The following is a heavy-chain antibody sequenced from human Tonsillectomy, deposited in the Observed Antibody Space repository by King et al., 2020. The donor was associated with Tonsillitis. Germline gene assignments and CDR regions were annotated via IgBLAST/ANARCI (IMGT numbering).Heavy chain of an antibody. CDR3: ARITHRGFDY. Sequence: VQLVQSGAEVKKPGASVKVSCKASGYTFTSYAMHWVRQAPGQRLEWMGWINAGNGNTKYSQKFQGRVTITRDTSASTAYMELGSLRSEDTAVYYCARITHRGFDYWGQGTLVTVSS. CDR1: GYTFTSYA. V-gene: IGHV1-3*01. J-gene: IGHJ4*02. D-gene: IGHD3-10*01. CDR2: INAGNGNT.